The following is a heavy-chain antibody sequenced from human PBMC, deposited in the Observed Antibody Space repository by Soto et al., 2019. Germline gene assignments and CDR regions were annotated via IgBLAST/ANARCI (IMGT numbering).Heavy chain of an antibody. D-gene: IGHD2-15*01. CDR1: GFTFRSYG. V-gene: IGHV3-30*18. CDR3: AKGGPLYCSGGSCYSGDYFDY. Sequence: ALRLSCAASGFTFRSYGMHWVRQAPGKGLEWVAVISYDGSNKYYADSVKGRFTISRDNSKNTLYLQMNSLRAEDTAVYYCAKGGPLYCSGGSCYSGDYFDYWGQGTLVTVSS. J-gene: IGHJ4*02. CDR2: ISYDGSNK.